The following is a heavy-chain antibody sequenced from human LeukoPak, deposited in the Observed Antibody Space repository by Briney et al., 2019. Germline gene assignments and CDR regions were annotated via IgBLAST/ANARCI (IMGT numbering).Heavy chain of an antibody. CDR3: ARGYSYLDY. CDR1: GFSLSNYW. J-gene: IGHJ4*02. D-gene: IGHD1-26*01. V-gene: IGHV3-7*05. Sequence: GGSLRLSCGVSGFSLSNYWMTWVRQAPGKGLEWLGSVKEDGSERYHVDSLKGRFTISRDNAKNSLFLQLNSLGAEDTAVYYCARGYSYLDYWGQGALVTLSS. CDR2: VKEDGSER.